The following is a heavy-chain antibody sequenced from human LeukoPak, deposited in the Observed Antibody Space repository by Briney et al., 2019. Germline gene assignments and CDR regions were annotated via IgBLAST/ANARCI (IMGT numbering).Heavy chain of an antibody. CDR2: ISAYNGNT. V-gene: IGHV1-18*01. J-gene: IGHJ4*02. D-gene: IGHD3-9*01. Sequence: ASVEVSCKASGYTFTSYGISWVRQAPGQGLEWMGWISAYNGNTNYAQKLQGRVTMTTDTSTSTAYMELRSLRSDDTAVYYCARAIEGGYYDILTGYGYWGQGALVTVSS. CDR1: GYTFTSYG. CDR3: ARAIEGGYYDILTGYGY.